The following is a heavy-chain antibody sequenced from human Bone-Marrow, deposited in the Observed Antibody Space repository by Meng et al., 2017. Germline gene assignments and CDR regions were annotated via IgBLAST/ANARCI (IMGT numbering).Heavy chain of an antibody. D-gene: IGHD5-12*01. CDR3: AVGGYSGYDVYND. J-gene: IGHJ4*02. V-gene: IGHV4-38-2*02. CDR1: GYSISSGYN. CDR2: IYHSGRT. Sequence: GSLRLSCTVSGYSISSGYNWGWIRQPPGKGLEWIGSIYHSGRTYYNPSLKSRVTMSVDPSKNQFSLELSSVTAADTAVYYCAVGGYSGYDVYNDWGQGTLVTVSS.